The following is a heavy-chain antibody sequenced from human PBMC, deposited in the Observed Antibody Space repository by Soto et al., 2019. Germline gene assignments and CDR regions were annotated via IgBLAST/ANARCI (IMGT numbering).Heavy chain of an antibody. Sequence: GGLRLSCAASGFTFSSYWMHWVRQAPGKGLVWVSRINSDGSSTSYADSVKGRFTISRDNAKNTLYLQMNSLRAENTAVYYCARVIRMIRDCYGMDVWGQGTTVTVSS. CDR1: GFTFSSYW. V-gene: IGHV3-74*01. D-gene: IGHD3-16*01. CDR2: INSDGSST. CDR3: ARVIRMIRDCYGMDV. J-gene: IGHJ6*02.